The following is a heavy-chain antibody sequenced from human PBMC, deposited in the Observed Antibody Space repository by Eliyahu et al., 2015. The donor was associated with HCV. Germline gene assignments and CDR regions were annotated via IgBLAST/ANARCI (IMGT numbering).Heavy chain of an antibody. CDR1: GXTFXSYA. CDR2: ITGSGGST. D-gene: IGHD3-22*01. V-gene: IGHV3-23*01. J-gene: IGHJ4*02. Sequence: EVQLLESGGGLVQPGGSLRLSCAASGXTFXSYAMIWVRQAPGKGLEWVSGITGSGGSTYYADSVKGRFTISGDSSKNTLYLQMNSLRAEDTAVYYCAKCWGGYYSGADYWGQGTLVTVSS. CDR3: AKCWGGYYSGADY.